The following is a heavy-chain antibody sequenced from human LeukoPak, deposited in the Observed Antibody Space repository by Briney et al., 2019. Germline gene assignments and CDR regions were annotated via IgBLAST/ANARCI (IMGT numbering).Heavy chain of an antibody. CDR1: GSSISSSSYY. V-gene: IGHV4-39*01. CDR3: ARRRGYCSGGSCYPNWFDP. D-gene: IGHD2-15*01. Sequence: KPSETLSLTCTVSGSSISSSSYYWGWIRQPPGKGLEWIGSIYYSGSTYYNPSLKSRVTISVDTSKNQFSLKLSSVTAADTAVYYCARRRGYCSGGSCYPNWFDPWGQGTLVTVSS. J-gene: IGHJ5*02. CDR2: IYYSGST.